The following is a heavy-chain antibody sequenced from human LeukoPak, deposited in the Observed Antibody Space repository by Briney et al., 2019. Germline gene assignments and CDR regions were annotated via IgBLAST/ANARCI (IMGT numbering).Heavy chain of an antibody. V-gene: IGHV3-11*01. J-gene: IGHJ4*02. CDR1: GFTFSDYY. Sequence: GGSLRLSCAASGFTFSDYYMSWIRQAPGKGLEWVSYISSSGSTIYYADSVKGRFTISRDNAKNSLYLQMNSLRAEDTAVYYCARFNYYDSSGYSDFDYWGQGTLVTVSS. CDR3: ARFNYYDSSGYSDFDY. CDR2: ISSSGSTI. D-gene: IGHD3-22*01.